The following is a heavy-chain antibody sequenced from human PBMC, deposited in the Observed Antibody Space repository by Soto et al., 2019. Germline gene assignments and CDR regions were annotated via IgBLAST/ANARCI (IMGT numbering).Heavy chain of an antibody. D-gene: IGHD6-19*01. CDR1: GFTFSTYA. Sequence: QVQLVESGGGVVQPGRSLRLSCAASGFTFSTYAMHWVRQAPGKGLEWVAVISYDGDNKYYADFVKGRFTISRDNSKNSLYLQMNSLRTEDTAVYYCARVVHSSGWYGGFGYWGQGTLVTVSS. V-gene: IGHV3-30-3*01. CDR2: ISYDGDNK. CDR3: ARVVHSSGWYGGFGY. J-gene: IGHJ4*02.